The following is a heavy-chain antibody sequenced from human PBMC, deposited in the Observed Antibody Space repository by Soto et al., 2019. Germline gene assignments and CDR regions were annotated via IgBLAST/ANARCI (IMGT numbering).Heavy chain of an antibody. CDR3: AKGPMAIVVVVAATPFDY. D-gene: IGHD2-15*01. Sequence: PGGSLRLSCAASGFTFSSYAMSWVRQAPGKGLEWVSAISGSGGSTYYADSVKGRFTISRDNSKNTLYLQMNILRAEDTAVYYFAKGPMAIVVVVAATPFDYWGQGTLVTVSS. CDR1: GFTFSSYA. CDR2: ISGSGGST. J-gene: IGHJ4*02. V-gene: IGHV3-23*01.